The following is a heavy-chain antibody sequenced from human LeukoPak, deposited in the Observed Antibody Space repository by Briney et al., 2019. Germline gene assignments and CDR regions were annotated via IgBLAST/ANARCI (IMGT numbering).Heavy chain of an antibody. V-gene: IGHV3-7*01. D-gene: IGHD2-2*01. CDR2: IKQDGSEK. CDR1: GFTLRYYW. J-gene: IGHJ3*02. Sequence: PGGSLRLSCVASGFTLRYYWMSWVRQAPGKGLEWVANIKQDGSEKYYLDSVKGRFTISRDNAENSLFLQMNSLRVEDTAVYYCARIYCSSTNCDRWNAFDIWSQGTMVTGSS. CDR3: ARIYCSSTNCDRWNAFDI.